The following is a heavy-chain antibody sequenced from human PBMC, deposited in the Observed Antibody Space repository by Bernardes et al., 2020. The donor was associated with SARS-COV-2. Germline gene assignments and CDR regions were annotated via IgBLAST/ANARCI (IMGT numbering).Heavy chain of an antibody. CDR2: IGTAGDT. CDR3: ARGRLDSSGYYYDY. J-gene: IGHJ4*02. Sequence: GSLRLSCAASGFTFSSYDMHWVRQATGKGLEWVSAIGTAGDTYYPGSVKGRFTISRENAKNSLYLQMNSLRAGDTAVYYCARGRLDSSGYYYDYWGQGTLVTVSS. V-gene: IGHV3-13*01. D-gene: IGHD3-22*01. CDR1: GFTFSSYD.